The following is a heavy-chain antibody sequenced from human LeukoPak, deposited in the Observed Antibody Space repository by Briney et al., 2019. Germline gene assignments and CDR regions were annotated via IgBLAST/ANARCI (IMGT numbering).Heavy chain of an antibody. J-gene: IGHJ3*02. CDR1: GGSFSGYY. CDR3: ARHGHSSSTHDAFDI. CDR2: INHSGST. D-gene: IGHD6-6*01. V-gene: IGHV4-34*01. Sequence: PSETLSLTCAVYGGSFSGYYWSWIRQPPGKGLEWIGEINHSGSTNYNPSLKSRVTISVDTSKNQFSLKLSSVTAADTAVYYCARHGHSSSTHDAFDIWGQGTMVTVSS.